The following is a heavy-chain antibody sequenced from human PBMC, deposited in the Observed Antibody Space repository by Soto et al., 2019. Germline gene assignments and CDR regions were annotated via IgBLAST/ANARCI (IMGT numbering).Heavy chain of an antibody. CDR1: GFTFNTYA. Sequence: QIQLVESGGGVVQPGRSLRLSCAASGFTFNTYALHWVRQPPGKGLEWVAVIWYDGSNKYYADSVRGRFTISRDNSKNTVYLQMNSLRAEDTALYYCAREGGSRQKEFDPWVQGTLVTVSS. CDR2: IWYDGSNK. V-gene: IGHV3-33*01. J-gene: IGHJ5*02. CDR3: AREGGSRQKEFDP. D-gene: IGHD1-26*01.